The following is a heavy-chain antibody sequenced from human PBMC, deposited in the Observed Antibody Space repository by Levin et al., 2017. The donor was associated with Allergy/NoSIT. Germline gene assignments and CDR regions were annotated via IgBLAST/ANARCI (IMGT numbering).Heavy chain of an antibody. D-gene: IGHD6-13*01. Sequence: GESLKISCAASGFTFSSYGMHWVRQAPGKGLEWVAVIWYDGSNKYYADSVKGRFTISRDNSKNTLYLQMNSLRAEDTAVYYCARDSIAAAGKRNFDYWGQGTLVTVSS. J-gene: IGHJ4*02. V-gene: IGHV3-33*01. CDR1: GFTFSSYG. CDR3: ARDSIAAAGKRNFDY. CDR2: IWYDGSNK.